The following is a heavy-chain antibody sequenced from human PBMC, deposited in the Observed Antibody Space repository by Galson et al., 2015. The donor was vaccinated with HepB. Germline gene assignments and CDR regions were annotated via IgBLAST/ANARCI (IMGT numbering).Heavy chain of an antibody. Sequence: SVKVSCKASGGTFSSYTISWVRQAPGQGLEWMGRIIPILGIANYAQKFQGRVTITADKSTSTAYMELSSLRSEDTAVYYCAREGDGYSYGSYNWFDPWGQGTLVTVSS. D-gene: IGHD5-18*01. CDR2: IIPILGIA. J-gene: IGHJ5*02. CDR1: GGTFSSYT. V-gene: IGHV1-69*04. CDR3: AREGDGYSYGSYNWFDP.